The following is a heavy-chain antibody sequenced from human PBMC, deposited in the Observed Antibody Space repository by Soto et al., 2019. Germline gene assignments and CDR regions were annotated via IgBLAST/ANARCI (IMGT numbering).Heavy chain of an antibody. J-gene: IGHJ4*02. CDR2: IKSKTDGGTT. CDR1: GFTFSNAW. CDR3: TTSADCTSTSCYAH. Sequence: EVQLVESGGGLVKPGGSLRLSCAASGFTFSNAWMSWVRQAPGKGLEWVGRIKSKTDGGTTDYAAPVKDRFTISRDDSKNTLYLQMNSLKTEDTAVYYCTTSADCTSTSCYAHWGQGTLVTVSS. V-gene: IGHV3-15*01. D-gene: IGHD2-2*01.